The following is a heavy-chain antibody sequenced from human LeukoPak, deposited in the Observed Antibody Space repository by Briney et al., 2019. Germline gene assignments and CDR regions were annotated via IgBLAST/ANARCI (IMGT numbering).Heavy chain of an antibody. D-gene: IGHD5-18*01. CDR1: GYTFTGYY. J-gene: IGHJ6*02. CDR3: ARALDFGVGYSYGYLLYYYHGMDV. Sequence: ASVKVSCKASGYTFTGYYMHWVRQAPGQGLEWMGWINPNSGGTNYAQKFQGRVTMTRDTSISTAYMELSRLRSDDTAVYYCARALDFGVGYSYGYLLYYYHGMDVWGQGTTVTVSS. CDR2: INPNSGGT. V-gene: IGHV1-2*02.